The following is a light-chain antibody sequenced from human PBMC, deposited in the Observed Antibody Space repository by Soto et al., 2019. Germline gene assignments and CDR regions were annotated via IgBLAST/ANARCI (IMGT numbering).Light chain of an antibody. J-gene: IGLJ2*01. CDR2: DVN. Sequence: QSVLTQPRSVSGSPGQSVTISCTGTSSDVGGYNYVSWYQQHPDKAPKLMIYDVNKRPSGVPDRFSGSKSGNTASLTISGLQTEDEADYYCCSYAGTYTYVVFGGGTKLTVL. CDR1: SSDVGGYNY. V-gene: IGLV2-11*01. CDR3: CSYAGTYTYVV.